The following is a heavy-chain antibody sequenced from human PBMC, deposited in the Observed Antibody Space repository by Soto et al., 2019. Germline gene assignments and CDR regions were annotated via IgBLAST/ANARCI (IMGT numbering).Heavy chain of an antibody. D-gene: IGHD6-19*01. V-gene: IGHV3-23*01. CDR1: GFTFKESA. J-gene: IGHJ4*02. Sequence: GGSLRLSCEASGFTFKESAMNWVRQAPGKGLEWVASTSDTGASAWYAESVRGRLSISRDNSKNTLYLQMNSLRGEDTAVYYCAKGRGSGWAWYFDNWGQGTLVTVSS. CDR2: TSDTGASA. CDR3: AKGRGSGWAWYFDN.